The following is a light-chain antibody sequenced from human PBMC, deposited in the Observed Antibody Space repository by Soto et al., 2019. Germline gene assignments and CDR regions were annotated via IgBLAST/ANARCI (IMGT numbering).Light chain of an antibody. CDR2: DAS. CDR1: QSVSSY. V-gene: IGKV3-11*01. CDR3: QQRSNWPFT. J-gene: IGKJ5*01. Sequence: EIVMTQSPATLSVSPGESATLSCRASQSVSSYLAWYQQKPGQAPRLLIYDASNRATGIPARFSGSGSGTDFTLTISSLEPEDFAVYYCQQRSNWPFTVGQGTRLEI.